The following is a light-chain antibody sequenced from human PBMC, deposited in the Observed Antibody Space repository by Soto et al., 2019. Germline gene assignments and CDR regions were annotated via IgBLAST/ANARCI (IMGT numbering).Light chain of an antibody. CDR1: QSVGSD. V-gene: IGKV3-15*01. Sequence: EIVMTQSPATLSVSPGERATLSCRASQSVGSDLAWYQQKPGQAPRLVIYGASTRATGIPARFSGSGSGTEFTLTISSLQSEDSAVYYCQQFYNWPPITFGQGTRLEIK. CDR3: QQFYNWPPIT. J-gene: IGKJ5*01. CDR2: GAS.